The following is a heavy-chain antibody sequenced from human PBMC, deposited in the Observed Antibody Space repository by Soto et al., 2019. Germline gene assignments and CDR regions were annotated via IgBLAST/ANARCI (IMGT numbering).Heavy chain of an antibody. J-gene: IGHJ1*01. CDR2: IHPISGAT. V-gene: IGHV1-46*04. CDR3: VRGYCTTDLCPGDFQF. CDR1: GYTFTDYF. Sequence: QVQLVQSGAEVKKPGASVKVSCKTSGYTFTDYFIHWVRQAPGQGLEWVGMIHPISGATGYAQKMQARVTMTSDTSTTTVTMELGGLRSDDTALYYCVRGYCTTDLCPGDFQFWGQGTLVTVSS. D-gene: IGHD2-8*01.